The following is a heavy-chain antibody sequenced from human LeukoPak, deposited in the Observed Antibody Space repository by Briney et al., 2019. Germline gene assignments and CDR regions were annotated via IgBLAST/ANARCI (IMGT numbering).Heavy chain of an antibody. J-gene: IGHJ6*03. Sequence: PSETLSLTCTVSGGSISSSSYYWGWIRQPPGEGLEWIWSIYYSGSTYYKPSLRSRVTISVDTSKRQFSLKLSSVTAADTAVYYCARHQGGDGYNYYYYYMDVWGKGTTVTVSS. V-gene: IGHV4-39*01. CDR2: IYYSGST. D-gene: IGHD5-24*01. CDR1: GGSISSSSYY. CDR3: ARHQGGDGYNYYYYYMDV.